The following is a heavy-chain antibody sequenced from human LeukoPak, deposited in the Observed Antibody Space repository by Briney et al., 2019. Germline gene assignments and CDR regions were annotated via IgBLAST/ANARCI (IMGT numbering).Heavy chain of an antibody. Sequence: SETLSLTCTVSDGSISSDYWSWIRQPPGKGLEGIGYIYYSGSTNYNPSLKSRVTISLDTSTNQFSLKLSSVTAADTAVYYCARLAAAAHNYYFDYWGQGTLVTVSS. CDR3: ARLAAAAHNYYFDY. J-gene: IGHJ4*02. CDR1: DGSISSDY. V-gene: IGHV4-59*01. CDR2: IYYSGST. D-gene: IGHD6-25*01.